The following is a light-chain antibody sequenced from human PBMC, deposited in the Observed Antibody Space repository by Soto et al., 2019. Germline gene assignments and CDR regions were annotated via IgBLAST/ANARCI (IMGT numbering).Light chain of an antibody. CDR2: DAS. J-gene: IGKJ3*01. V-gene: IGKV3-11*01. CDR3: QQRSNWPLRFP. Sequence: EIVLTQSPATLSLSPGERATLSCRASQSVSSYLAWYQQKPGQAPRLLIYDASNMATGIPARFSGSGSGTDFTPTISSLEPEDLAVYYCQQRSNWPLRFPFGPGTKVDIK. CDR1: QSVSSY.